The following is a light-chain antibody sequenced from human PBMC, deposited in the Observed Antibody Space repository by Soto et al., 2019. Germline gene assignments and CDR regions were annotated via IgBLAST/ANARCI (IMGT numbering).Light chain of an antibody. CDR3: QRGST. CDR1: QDISNY. Sequence: DMEMTQSPSSLSASVGDRVTITCQATQDISNYLNWYQQKPGKAPNVVIYDVSNLETGVPSRVSCSGSETAFSPTISNLQPEAIAKSYCQRGSTVGRGTKVESK. CDR2: DVS. V-gene: IGKV1-33*01. J-gene: IGKJ4*01.